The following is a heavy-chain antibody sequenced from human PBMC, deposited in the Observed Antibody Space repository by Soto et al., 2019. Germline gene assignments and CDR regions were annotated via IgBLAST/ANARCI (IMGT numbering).Heavy chain of an antibody. CDR2: IYPGDSDT. CDR3: ARQGYTFGYDY. V-gene: IGHV5-51*01. J-gene: IGHJ4*02. D-gene: IGHD5-18*01. CDR1: GNSFTTYW. Sequence: GESLKISCQGSGNSFTTYWIAWVRQLPGKGLEWIGIIYPGDSDTRYSPSFQGQVTISADKSISTAYLKWGGLKASDTAIYYCARQGYTFGYDYWGQGTQVTVSS.